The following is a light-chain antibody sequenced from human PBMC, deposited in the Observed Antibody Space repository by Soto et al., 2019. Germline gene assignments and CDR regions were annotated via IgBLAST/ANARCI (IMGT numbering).Light chain of an antibody. J-gene: IGKJ1*01. CDR1: QSVSSSY. Sequence: IVLTQSPGTLSCAPGERATLSCSASQSVSSSYLAWYPQKPGQAPRLLIYGASSRATGISDRFSGSGSGTDFTITISRLEPEDFAVDYCQHYGSSLETFGQGTKVEIK. CDR3: QHYGSSLET. V-gene: IGKV3-20*01. CDR2: GAS.